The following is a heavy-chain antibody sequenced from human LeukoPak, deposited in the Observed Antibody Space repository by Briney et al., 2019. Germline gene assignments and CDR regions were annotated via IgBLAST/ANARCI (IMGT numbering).Heavy chain of an antibody. CDR2: ISANNDHT. CDR1: GYRVSRFA. CDR3: ARDKPGWGAFDV. Sequence: GASLKVSCKASGYRVSRFAISWVRQAPGQGLECLGWISANNDHTHYALNLQGRVTMTTDTSPNTPYMEMRNLRSANTPLYFCARDKPGWGAFDVWGEGTVVTVSS. D-gene: IGHD1-14*01. V-gene: IGHV1-18*01. J-gene: IGHJ3*01.